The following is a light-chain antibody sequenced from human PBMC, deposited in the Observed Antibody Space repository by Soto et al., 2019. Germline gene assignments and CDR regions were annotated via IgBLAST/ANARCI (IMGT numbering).Light chain of an antibody. CDR1: SSDVGGFNS. J-gene: IGLJ1*01. V-gene: IGLV2-14*03. CDR3: NSYTSTMTSV. Sequence: QSVLTQPASVSGSPGQSITISCTGTSSDVGGFNSVSWYQLRPGTAPKLVDRPSGVSYRFSGSKSGNTASLTISGLQAADEADYFCNSYTSTMTSVFGSGTKLTGL.